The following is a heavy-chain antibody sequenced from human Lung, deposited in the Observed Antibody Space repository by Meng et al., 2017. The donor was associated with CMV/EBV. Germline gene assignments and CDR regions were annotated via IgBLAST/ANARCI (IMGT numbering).Heavy chain of an antibody. J-gene: IGHJ6*02. CDR3: ARLGYCSSTSCYPGNYYYGMDV. Sequence: SXTLSLXCAVYGGSFSGYYWSWIRQPPGKGLEWIGEINHSGSTNYNPSLKSRVTISVDTSKNQFSLKLSSVTAADTAVYYCARLGYCSSTSCYPGNYYYGMDVXGQGXTVTVSS. CDR2: INHSGST. CDR1: GGSFSGYY. V-gene: IGHV4-34*01. D-gene: IGHD2-2*01.